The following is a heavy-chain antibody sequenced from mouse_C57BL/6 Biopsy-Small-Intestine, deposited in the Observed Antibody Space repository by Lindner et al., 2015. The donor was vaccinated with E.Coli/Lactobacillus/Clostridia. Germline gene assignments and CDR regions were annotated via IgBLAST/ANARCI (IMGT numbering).Heavy chain of an antibody. D-gene: IGHD1-1*01. CDR2: INPRGAIT. Sequence: SVKVSCKASGYSFTSHHIHWVRRAPGQGFEWMGIINPRGAITDYAQRFQGRVTMTRDTSTNTVYMHLSSLSSDDTAVYYCARDAPVESSNYYAMDVWGLGTTVTVSS. J-gene: IGHJ1*01. CDR1: GYSFTSHH. V-gene: IGHV1-64*01. CDR3: ARDAPVESSNYYAMDV.